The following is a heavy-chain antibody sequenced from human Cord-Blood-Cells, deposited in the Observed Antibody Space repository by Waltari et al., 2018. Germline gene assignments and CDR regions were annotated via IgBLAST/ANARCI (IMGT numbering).Heavy chain of an antibody. D-gene: IGHD6-13*01. CDR3: TTKGGIAAAGAEYFQH. J-gene: IGHJ1*01. Sequence: GESGGGLVKPGGSLRLSCAASGFTFSNAWMSWVRQAPGQGLEWVGRIKSKTDGGTTDYAAPVKGRFTISRDDSKNTLYLQMNSLKTEDTAVYYCTTKGGIAAAGAEYFQHWGQGTLVTVSS. CDR1: GFTFSNAW. CDR2: IKSKTDGGTT. V-gene: IGHV3-15*01.